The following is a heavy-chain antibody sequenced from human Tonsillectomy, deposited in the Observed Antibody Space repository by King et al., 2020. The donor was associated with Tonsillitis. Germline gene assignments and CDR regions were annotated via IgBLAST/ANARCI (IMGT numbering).Heavy chain of an antibody. CDR2: ISYDGRNK. J-gene: IGHJ4*02. V-gene: IGHV3-30*18. D-gene: IGHD2-15*01. CDR3: AKAQSGYCSGGSCYSLDY. CDR1: GFTFSTYG. Sequence: VQLVESGGGVVQPGRSLRLSCAASGFTFSTYGMHWVRQAPGKGPEWVAVISYDGRNKFYADSVKGRFTISRDNSKNTLYLQMDSLRADDTAVYYCAKAQSGYCSGGSCYSLDYWGQGTLVTVSS.